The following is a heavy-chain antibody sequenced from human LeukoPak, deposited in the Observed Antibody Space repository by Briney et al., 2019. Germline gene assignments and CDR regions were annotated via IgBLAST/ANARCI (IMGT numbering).Heavy chain of an antibody. Sequence: SVKVSFKASGGTFISYAISWVRQAPGQGLEWMGRIIPILGIANYAQKFQGRVTITADKSTSTAYMELSSLRSEDTAVYYCASGFAPRGVIITSTYYFDYWGQGTLVTVSS. CDR3: ASGFAPRGVIITSTYYFDY. CDR1: GGTFISYA. D-gene: IGHD3-10*01. V-gene: IGHV1-69*04. J-gene: IGHJ4*02. CDR2: IIPILGIA.